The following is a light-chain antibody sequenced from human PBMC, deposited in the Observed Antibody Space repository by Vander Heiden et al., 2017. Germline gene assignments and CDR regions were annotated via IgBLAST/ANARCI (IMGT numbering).Light chain of an antibody. V-gene: IGLV1-44*01. CDR1: SSNIGSNT. J-gene: IGLJ3*02. CDR2: SNN. CDR3: AAWDDSLNGPV. Sequence: QSVLTQPPSASGTPVQRVTIPCSGSSSNIGSNTVNWYQQLPGTAPKLLIYSNNQRPSGVPDRFSGSKSGTSASLAISGLQSEDEADYYCAAWDDSLNGPVFGGGTKLTGL.